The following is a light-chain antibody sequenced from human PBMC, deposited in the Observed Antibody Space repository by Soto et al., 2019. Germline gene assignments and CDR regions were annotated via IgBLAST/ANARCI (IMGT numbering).Light chain of an antibody. Sequence: DIQMTQSPSTLSASVGDRVTITCRASQSINRWLAWYQQKPGKAPKVLIWDATTLHRGVSSRFSGSGSGTEFTLTISSLQSEDFAVYLCQQYHYWPITFGQGTRLEIK. J-gene: IGKJ5*01. V-gene: IGKV1-5*01. CDR3: QQYHYWPIT. CDR2: DAT. CDR1: QSINRW.